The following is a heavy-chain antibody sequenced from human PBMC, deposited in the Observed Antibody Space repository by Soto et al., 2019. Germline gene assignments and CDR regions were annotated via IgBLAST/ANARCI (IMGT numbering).Heavy chain of an antibody. CDR1: GFTFSSYG. Sequence: GRSLRLSCAASGFTFSSYGMHWVRQAPGKELEWVSYISVSTTTIYYADSVEGRFTVSRDNAKNSLYLQMNSLRDDDTAVYFCARGIAAAGGRHFDYWGQGTLVTVSS. J-gene: IGHJ4*02. CDR2: ISVSTTTI. CDR3: ARGIAAAGGRHFDY. V-gene: IGHV3-48*02. D-gene: IGHD6-13*01.